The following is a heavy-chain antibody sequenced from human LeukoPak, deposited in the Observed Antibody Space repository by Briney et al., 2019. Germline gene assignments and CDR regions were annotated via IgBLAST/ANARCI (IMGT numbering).Heavy chain of an antibody. Sequence: ASVKVSCKASGYTFTGYYMHWVRQAPGQGREWMGWINPNSGGTNYAQKVQGRVTMTRDTSISTAYMELSRLRSDDTAVYYCARDLEDIVVVVAAKSGYYWGQGTLVTVSS. CDR1: GYTFTGYY. D-gene: IGHD2-15*01. CDR3: ARDLEDIVVVVAAKSGYY. V-gene: IGHV1-2*02. CDR2: INPNSGGT. J-gene: IGHJ4*02.